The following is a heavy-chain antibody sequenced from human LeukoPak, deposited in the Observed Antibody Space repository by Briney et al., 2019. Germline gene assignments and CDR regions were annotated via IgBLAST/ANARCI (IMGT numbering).Heavy chain of an antibody. CDR1: GGSISSYY. V-gene: IGHV4-59*01. J-gene: IGHJ4*02. CDR2: IYYSGST. CDR3: ARSDGSYSYFDY. Sequence: PSETLSLTCTVSGGSISSYYWSWIRQPPGKELEWIGYIYYSGSTNYNPSLKSRVIISVDTSKNQFSLKLSSVTAADTAVYYCARSDGSYSYFDYWGQGTLVTVSS. D-gene: IGHD1-26*01.